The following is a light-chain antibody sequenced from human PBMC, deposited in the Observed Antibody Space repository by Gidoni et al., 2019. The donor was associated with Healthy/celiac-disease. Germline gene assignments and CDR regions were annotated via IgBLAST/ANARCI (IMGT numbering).Light chain of an antibody. CDR2: GAS. V-gene: IGKV3-15*01. J-gene: IGKJ2*01. Sequence: EIVLTLSPATLSVSPGERATLSCRASQSVSSNLAWYQQKPGQAPGLLIYGASPRATGIPARFSGSGSETEFTLTISSLQSEDFAVYYCQQYNNWPRTFGQGTKLEIK. CDR1: QSVSSN. CDR3: QQYNNWPRT.